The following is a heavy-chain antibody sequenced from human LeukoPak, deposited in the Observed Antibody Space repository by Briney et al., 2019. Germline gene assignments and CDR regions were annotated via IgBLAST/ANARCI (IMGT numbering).Heavy chain of an antibody. CDR2: ISWNSGSI. Sequence: SLRLSCAASGFTFDDYALHWVRQTPGKGLEGVSGISWNSGSIGYADSVKGRFTISRDNAKNSLYLQMNSLRAEDTALYYCAKVIGADDAFDIWGQGTMVTVSS. CDR1: GFTFDDYA. J-gene: IGHJ3*02. V-gene: IGHV3-9*01. CDR3: AKVIGADDAFDI.